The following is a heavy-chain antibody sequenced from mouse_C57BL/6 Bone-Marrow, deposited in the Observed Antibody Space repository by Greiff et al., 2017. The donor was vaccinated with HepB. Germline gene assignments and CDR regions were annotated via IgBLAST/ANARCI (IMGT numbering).Heavy chain of an antibody. V-gene: IGHV1-74*01. CDR2: IHPSDSDT. Sequence: QVQLQQPGAELVKPGASVKVSCKASGYTFTSYWMHWVKQRPGQGLEWIGRIHPSDSDTNYNQKFKGKATLTVDKSSSTAYMQLSSLTSEDSAVYYWAIKTGNYEYDYAMDYWGQGTSVTVSS. J-gene: IGHJ4*01. CDR3: AIKTGNYEYDYAMDY. D-gene: IGHD2-4*01. CDR1: GYTFTSYW.